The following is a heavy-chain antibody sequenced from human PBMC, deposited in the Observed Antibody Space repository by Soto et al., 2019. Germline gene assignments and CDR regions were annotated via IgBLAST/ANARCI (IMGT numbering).Heavy chain of an antibody. CDR3: ARGPLPTYLDY. D-gene: IGHD2-21*02. CDR2: IYYSRNT. J-gene: IGHJ4*02. V-gene: IGHV4-59*01. CDR1: GGSISRYY. Sequence: SETLSLTCTVSGGSISRYYWTWIRQPPGKGLEWIGYIYYSRNTNYNPSLKSRVTISVDTSKNQVSLRLSSMTAADTAVYYCARGPLPTYLDYCDPGPLGTVS.